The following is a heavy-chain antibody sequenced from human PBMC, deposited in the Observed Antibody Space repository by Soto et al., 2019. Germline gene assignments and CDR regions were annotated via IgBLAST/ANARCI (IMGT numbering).Heavy chain of an antibody. D-gene: IGHD1-1*01. Sequence: QVQLQESGSGLVKPSQSLSLTCTVSGVSLNTAGTWWGWIRQSPWKGLECIGYYHSGGLTYYDASFRSRVIISADTSNSQFSLKLSSVTVADTAVYFCVRSRQMESGNDYGLDVWGQGTTVTVSS. J-gene: IGHJ6*02. CDR2: YHSGGLT. CDR3: VRSRQMESGNDYGLDV. CDR1: GVSLNTAGTW. V-gene: IGHV4-30-4*01.